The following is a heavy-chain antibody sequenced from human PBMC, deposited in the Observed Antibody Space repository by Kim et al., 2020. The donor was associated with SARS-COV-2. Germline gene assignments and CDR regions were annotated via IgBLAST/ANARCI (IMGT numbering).Heavy chain of an antibody. J-gene: IGHJ4*02. Sequence: SETLSLTCTVSRGAISNSFWTWIRQPPGRGLEWIGYIRYSGRTSYNPSLKSRVTISIDTSKNQFSLDLTSVSAADTAVYYCARIPDFSGWPFDHWGQGTLVTVSS. CDR3: ARIPDFSGWPFDH. D-gene: IGHD6-19*01. V-gene: IGHV4-59*13. CDR1: RGAISNSF. CDR2: IRYSGRT.